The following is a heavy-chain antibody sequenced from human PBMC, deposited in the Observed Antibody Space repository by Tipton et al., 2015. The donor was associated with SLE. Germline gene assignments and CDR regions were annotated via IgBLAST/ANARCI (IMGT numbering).Heavy chain of an antibody. D-gene: IGHD1-26*01. Sequence: TLSLTCTVSDYSISSGYYWGWIRQPPGKGLEWIGYNYYSGSTNYNPSLKSRVSISVDTSKNQISLKLNSVTAADTAVYYCARGLFPWELFYWGQGTLVTVSS. CDR2: NYYSGST. J-gene: IGHJ4*02. CDR1: DYSISSGYY. CDR3: ARGLFPWELFY. V-gene: IGHV4-61*01.